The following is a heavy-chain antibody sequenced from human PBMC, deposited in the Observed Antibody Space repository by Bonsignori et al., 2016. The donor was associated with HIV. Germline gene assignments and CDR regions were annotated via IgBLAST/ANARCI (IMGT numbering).Heavy chain of an antibody. CDR2: ISFDGSNE. J-gene: IGHJ4*03. Sequence: QVHLVESGGGVVRPGRSLRLSCAASGFNFRSYVVHWVRQAPGKGLEWVAVISFDGSNEFYADSARGRFTISRDNSKNTLYLQMNSLRVEDTAVYFCARQGGGWYFDSWGRG. D-gene: IGHD6-19*01. CDR1: GFNFRSYV. CDR3: ARQGGGWYFDS. V-gene: IGHV3-30-3*01.